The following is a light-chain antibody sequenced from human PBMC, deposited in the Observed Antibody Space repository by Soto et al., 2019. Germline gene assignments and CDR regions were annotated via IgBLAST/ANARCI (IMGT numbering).Light chain of an antibody. Sequence: QSALTQPASVSGSTGQSITISCTGTSSDVGGYNYVSWYQQHPGKAPKLMIYDVSNRPSGVSNRFSGSKSGNTASLTISGLQAEDEADYFCSSYISSTTLLFGGGTKLTVL. CDR2: DVS. V-gene: IGLV2-14*03. CDR3: SSYISSTTLL. J-gene: IGLJ2*01. CDR1: SSDVGGYNY.